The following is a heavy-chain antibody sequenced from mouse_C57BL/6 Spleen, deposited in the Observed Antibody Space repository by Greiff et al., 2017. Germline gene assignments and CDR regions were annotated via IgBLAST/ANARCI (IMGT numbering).Heavy chain of an antibody. D-gene: IGHD2-2*01. CDR1: GYTFTSYW. CDR3: ARSDGYDGGYAMDY. Sequence: VQLQESGAELVKPGASVKLSCKASGYTFTSYWMHWVKQRPGQGLEWIGMIHPNSGSTNYNAKFKSKATLTVDKSSSTAYMQLSSLTSEDSAVYYCARSDGYDGGYAMDYWGQGTSVTVSS. J-gene: IGHJ4*01. CDR2: IHPNSGST. V-gene: IGHV1-64*01.